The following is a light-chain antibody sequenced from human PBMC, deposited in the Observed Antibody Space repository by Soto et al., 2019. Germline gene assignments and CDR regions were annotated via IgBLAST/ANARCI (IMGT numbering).Light chain of an antibody. V-gene: IGLV1-47*01. CDR1: ISNIGSNV. CDR3: AAWDDSLSGYV. CDR2: RNN. J-gene: IGLJ1*01. Sequence: QSVLTQPPSASGTPGQRVTISCSGSISNIGSNVVNWFQQLPGTAPKLLIYRNNQRPSGVPDRFSGSKSGTSASLAISGLRSEDEADYYCAAWDDSLSGYVFGTGTKVTVL.